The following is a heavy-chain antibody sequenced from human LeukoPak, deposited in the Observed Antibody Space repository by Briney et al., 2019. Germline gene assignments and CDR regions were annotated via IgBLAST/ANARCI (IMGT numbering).Heavy chain of an antibody. D-gene: IGHD2-15*01. CDR1: GFTFSLYA. CDR2: INDDSSDI. V-gene: IGHV3-21*05. J-gene: IGHJ4*02. Sequence: PGGSLRLSCGASGFTFSLYAMNWVRQAPGKGLEWVSYINDDSSDIHYAGSVRGRFTISRDDARKTLYLQLSSLRVEDTAVYYCARDTLQPGLIDSWGQGTLVTVSS. CDR3: ARDTLQPGLIDS.